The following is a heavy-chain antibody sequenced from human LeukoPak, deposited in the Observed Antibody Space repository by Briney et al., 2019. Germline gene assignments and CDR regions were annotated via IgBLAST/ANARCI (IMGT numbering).Heavy chain of an antibody. Sequence: KPSQTLSLTCAVYGGSFSGYYWSWIRQPPGKGLEWLGEINHSGRTNYHPSLKSRVTISVDTSKNQFSLKLSSVTAADTAVYYCARVLPRVLPKRRWRSWFDPWGQGTLVTVSS. CDR3: ARVLPRVLPKRRWRSWFDP. D-gene: IGHD2-15*01. V-gene: IGHV4-34*01. CDR2: INHSGRT. CDR1: GGSFSGYY. J-gene: IGHJ5*02.